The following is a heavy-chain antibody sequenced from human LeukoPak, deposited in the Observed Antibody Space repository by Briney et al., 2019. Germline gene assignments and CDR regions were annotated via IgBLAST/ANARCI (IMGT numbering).Heavy chain of an antibody. CDR2: IYYSGST. J-gene: IGHJ2*01. Sequence: PSETLSLTSTVSGGSISSYYWSSIRQPPGKGLEWIGYIYYSGSTNYNPSLKSRVTISVDTSKNQFSLKLSSVTAADTAVYYCARESGGNSVGWYFDLWGRGTLVTVSS. V-gene: IGHV4-59*01. D-gene: IGHD4-23*01. CDR1: GGSISSYY. CDR3: ARESGGNSVGWYFDL.